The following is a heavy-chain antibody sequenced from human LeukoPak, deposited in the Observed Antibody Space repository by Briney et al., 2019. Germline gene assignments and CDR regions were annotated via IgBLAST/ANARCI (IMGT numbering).Heavy chain of an antibody. J-gene: IGHJ1*01. CDR2: IYYSGST. CDR3: ARLLMDYSISPLVAYLPH. CDR1: GFTFSDYN. D-gene: IGHD6-13*01. V-gene: IGHV4-39*01. Sequence: GSLRLSCAASGFTFSDYNISWIRQAPGKGLEWIGSIYYSGSTYYNPSLKSRLTISVDTSKNQFSLKLSSVTAADTAVYYCARLLMDYSISPLVAYLPHWGQGTLVTVSS.